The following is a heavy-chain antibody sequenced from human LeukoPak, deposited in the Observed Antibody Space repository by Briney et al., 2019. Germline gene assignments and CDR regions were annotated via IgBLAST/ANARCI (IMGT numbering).Heavy chain of an antibody. CDR1: GYTFTGYY. Sequence: ALVKVSCKASGYTFTGYYMHWVRQAPGQGLEWMGWINPNSGGTNYAQKFQGRVTMTRDTSISTAYMELSRLRSDDTAVYYCARCAAKYNWFDPWGQGTLVTVSS. J-gene: IGHJ5*02. D-gene: IGHD6-25*01. CDR3: ARCAAKYNWFDP. CDR2: INPNSGGT. V-gene: IGHV1-2*02.